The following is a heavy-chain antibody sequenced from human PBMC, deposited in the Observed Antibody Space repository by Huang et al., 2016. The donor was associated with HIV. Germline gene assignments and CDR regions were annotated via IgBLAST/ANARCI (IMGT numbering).Heavy chain of an antibody. CDR3: VRAREKGYDFWSGYRY. CDR2: IEVDVSST. D-gene: IGHD3-3*01. V-gene: IGHV3-74*02. Sequence: EVELAESGGGSVRPGQSLRLSCVGFGFSFSDYWMHWVRQIPGKGRVWVAGIEVDVSSTSYADSVKGRFTIYRDNARNTVYLQMSSLRVDDTAVYYCVRAREKGYDFWSGYRYWGQGAQVTVSS. J-gene: IGHJ4*01. CDR1: GFSFSDYW.